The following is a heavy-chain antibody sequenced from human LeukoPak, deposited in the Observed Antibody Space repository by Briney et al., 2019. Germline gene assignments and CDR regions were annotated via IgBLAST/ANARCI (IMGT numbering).Heavy chain of an antibody. V-gene: IGHV4-34*01. CDR3: ARRWFGFWHNSYLDDNAFDV. CDR1: GGSFSGYY. D-gene: IGHD3-10*01. Sequence: SETLSLTCAVYGGSFSGYYWSWIRQVPGKGLEWLGEINQSGRTNYNPSLKSRVTISVDPSKNQISLNLSFVTATDTAVYYCARRWFGFWHNSYLDDNAFDVWGPGTMVTVSS. J-gene: IGHJ3*01. CDR2: INQSGRT.